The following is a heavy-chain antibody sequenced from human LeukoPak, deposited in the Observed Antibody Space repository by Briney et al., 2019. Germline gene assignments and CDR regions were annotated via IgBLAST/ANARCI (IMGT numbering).Heavy chain of an antibody. D-gene: IGHD6-19*01. CDR3: ARVVAVAGIDY. V-gene: IGHV4-59*01. Sequence: PSENLSLTCTVSGGSISSYYWSWIRQPPGKGLEWIGYIYYSGSTNYNPSLKSRVTISVDTSKNQFSLKLSSVTAADTAVYYCARVVAVAGIDYWGQGTLVTVSS. CDR1: GGSISSYY. CDR2: IYYSGST. J-gene: IGHJ4*02.